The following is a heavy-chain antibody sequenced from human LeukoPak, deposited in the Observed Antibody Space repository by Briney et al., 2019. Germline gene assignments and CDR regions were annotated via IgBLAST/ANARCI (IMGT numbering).Heavy chain of an antibody. CDR3: ARGDDYGDYRIYFDY. CDR1: GYTFTSYG. J-gene: IGHJ4*02. V-gene: IGHV1-18*01. D-gene: IGHD4-17*01. Sequence: ASVKVSCKASGYTFTSYGISWVRQAPGQGLEWMGWISAYNGNTNYAQKLQGRVTMTTDTSTSTAYMELRSLRSDDTAVYYCARGDDYGDYRIYFDYWGQGTLVTVSS. CDR2: ISAYNGNT.